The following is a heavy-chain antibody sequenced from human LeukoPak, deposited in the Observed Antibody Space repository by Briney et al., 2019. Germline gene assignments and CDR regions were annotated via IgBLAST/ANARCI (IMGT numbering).Heavy chain of an antibody. J-gene: IGHJ6*02. CDR2: ISYNGSP. CDR1: GVSISTSY. CDR3: AKDHWLLSSKMWHYYGLDV. D-gene: IGHD3-9*01. Sequence: SEALSLTCTVSGVSISTSYWSWIRQPPGKGLEWIGYISYNGSPDYSPSPKSRVTISTDTSKNQFSLILSSVTAADTAVYYCAKDHWLLSSKMWHYYGLDVWGQGTTVTVSS. V-gene: IGHV4-59*01.